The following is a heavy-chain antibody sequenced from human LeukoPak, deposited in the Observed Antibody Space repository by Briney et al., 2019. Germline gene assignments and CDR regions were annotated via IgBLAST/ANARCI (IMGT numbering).Heavy chain of an antibody. Sequence: GGSLRLSCAASGFTFDDYAVHWVRQAPGKGLEWVSGISWNSGSIGYADSVKGRFTISRDNAKNSLYLQMNSLRAEDTALYYCAKDIMATRDWYFDLWGRGTLVTVSS. CDR3: AKDIMATRDWYFDL. CDR1: GFTFDDYA. CDR2: ISWNSGSI. J-gene: IGHJ2*01. D-gene: IGHD5-24*01. V-gene: IGHV3-9*01.